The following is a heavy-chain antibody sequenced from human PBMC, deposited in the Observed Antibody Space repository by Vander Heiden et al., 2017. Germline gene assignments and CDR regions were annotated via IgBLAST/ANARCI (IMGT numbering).Heavy chain of an antibody. CDR3: ARGSGEGGGSCYLDY. CDR2: IYYSGST. Sequence: AQPQEPGPGLLKPSQTLSLPCTVSGGSISSGGYYWSWLRQPPGQGLSWTGYIYYSGSTYYNPSLNSRVTISVDTSKNQFALKLSSVTAADTAVYYCARGSGEGGGSCYLDYWGQGTLVTVSS. CDR1: GGSISSGGYY. V-gene: IGHV4-31*03. D-gene: IGHD2-15*01. J-gene: IGHJ4*02.